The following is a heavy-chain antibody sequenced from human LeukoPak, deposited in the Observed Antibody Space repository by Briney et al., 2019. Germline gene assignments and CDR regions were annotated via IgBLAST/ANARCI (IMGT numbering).Heavy chain of an antibody. Sequence: LAGGSLRLSCAASGFTFSSYGMHWVRQAPGKGLEWVAVIWYDGSNKYYADSVKGRFTISRDNSKNTLYLQMNSLRAEDTAVYYCASQAPRYCSSTSCYEPVYYYYGMDVWGQGTTVTVSS. CDR1: GFTFSSYG. CDR3: ASQAPRYCSSTSCYEPVYYYYGMDV. D-gene: IGHD2-2*01. CDR2: IWYDGSNK. J-gene: IGHJ6*02. V-gene: IGHV3-33*01.